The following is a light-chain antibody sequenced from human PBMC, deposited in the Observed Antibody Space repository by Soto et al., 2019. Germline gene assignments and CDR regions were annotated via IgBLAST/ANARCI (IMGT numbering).Light chain of an antibody. CDR1: QSVSSN. CDR3: QQYGSSPRA. Sequence: DIVLTQSPATLSVSPGERATLSCRASQSVSSNFAWYQQKPGQAPRLLIYGASSRAAGIPDRFSGSGSGTDFTLTISRLEPEDFAVYYCQQYGSSPRAFGGGTKVDIK. CDR2: GAS. V-gene: IGKV3-20*01. J-gene: IGKJ4*01.